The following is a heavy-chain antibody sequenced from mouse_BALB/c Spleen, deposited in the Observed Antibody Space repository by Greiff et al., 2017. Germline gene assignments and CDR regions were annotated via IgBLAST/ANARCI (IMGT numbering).Heavy chain of an antibody. D-gene: IGHD2-3*01. Sequence: QVQLQQSGPGLVQPSQSLSITCTVSGFSLTSYGVHWVRQSPGKGLGWLGVIWSGGSTDYNAAFISRLSISKDNSKSQVFFKMNSLQANDTAIYYCARGDDGYYEGAMDYWGQGTSVTVSS. CDR3: ARGDDGYYEGAMDY. CDR2: IWSGGST. V-gene: IGHV2-2*02. J-gene: IGHJ4*01. CDR1: GFSLTSYG.